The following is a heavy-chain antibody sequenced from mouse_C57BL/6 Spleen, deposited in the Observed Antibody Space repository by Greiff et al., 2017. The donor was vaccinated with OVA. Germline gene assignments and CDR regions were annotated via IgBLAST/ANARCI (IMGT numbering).Heavy chain of an antibody. CDR1: GFSLTSYG. CDR3: AKIYYYGSSYEDYYAMDY. V-gene: IGHV2-5*01. D-gene: IGHD1-1*01. Sequence: VQGVESGPGLVQPSQSLSITCTVSGFSLTSYGVHWVRQSPGKGLEWLGVIWRGGSTDYNAAFMSRLSITKDNSKSQVFFKMNSLQADDTAIYYCAKIYYYGSSYEDYYAMDYWGQGTSVTVSS. CDR2: IWRGGST. J-gene: IGHJ4*01.